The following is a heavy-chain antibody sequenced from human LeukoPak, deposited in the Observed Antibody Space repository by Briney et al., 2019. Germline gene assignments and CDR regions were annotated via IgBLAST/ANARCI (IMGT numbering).Heavy chain of an antibody. D-gene: IGHD1-26*01. J-gene: IGHJ4*02. V-gene: IGHV4-34*01. CDR2: INHSGST. CDR3: AGGNSDPGQFDY. Sequence: SETLSLTCAVYGGSFSGYYWSWIRQPPGKGLEWIEEINHSGSTNYNPSLKSRVTISVDTSKNQFSLKLSSVTAADTAVYYCAGGNSDPGQFDYWGQGTLVTVSS. CDR1: GGSFSGYY.